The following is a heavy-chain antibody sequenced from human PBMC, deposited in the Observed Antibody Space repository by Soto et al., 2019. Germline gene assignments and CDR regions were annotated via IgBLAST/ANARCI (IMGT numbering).Heavy chain of an antibody. J-gene: IGHJ4*02. CDR3: AKATTNGGWFNPFDS. CDR1: GFSFVNYA. D-gene: IGHD6-19*01. Sequence: GGSLRLSCAASGFSFVNYAMNWVRQAPGKGLEWVSGLSGSGTSTYYADSVKGRFTISRDNSRDTLFLQMDSLTADDTAVYYCAKATTNGGWFNPFDSWGQGALVTVSS. CDR2: LSGSGTST. V-gene: IGHV3-23*01.